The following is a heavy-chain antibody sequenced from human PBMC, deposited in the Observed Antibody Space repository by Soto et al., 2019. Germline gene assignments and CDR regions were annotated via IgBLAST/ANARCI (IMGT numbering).Heavy chain of an antibody. CDR2: ISTSSSYI. D-gene: IGHD5-18*01. Sequence: NPGGSLRLSCAASGFTFSSYDMNWVRQAPGKGLEWVSSISTSSSYIYYADSVKGRFAISRDNAKNSLNLQMNSLRVEDTAVYYCAAALGTYSPFDYWGQGTPVTVSS. V-gene: IGHV3-21*01. CDR1: GFTFSSYD. CDR3: AAALGTYSPFDY. J-gene: IGHJ4*02.